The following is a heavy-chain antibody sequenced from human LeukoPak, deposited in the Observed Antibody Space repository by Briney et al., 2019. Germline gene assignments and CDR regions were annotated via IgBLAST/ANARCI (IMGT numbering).Heavy chain of an antibody. V-gene: IGHV3-13*01. Sequence: PGGSLRLSCAASGFTFSSYDMHWVRQATGKRLEWVSSIGTASDTYYSGFVKGRFTISRENAKNSLYLQMNSLRAGDTAVYFCARVLGSGTYGMDVWGQGTTVTVSS. CDR2: IGTASDT. CDR3: ARVLGSGTYGMDV. CDR1: GFTFSSYD. D-gene: IGHD3-10*01. J-gene: IGHJ6*02.